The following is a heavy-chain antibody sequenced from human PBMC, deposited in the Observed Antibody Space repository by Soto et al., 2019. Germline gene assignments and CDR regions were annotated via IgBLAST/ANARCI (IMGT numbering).Heavy chain of an antibody. J-gene: IGHJ6*02. D-gene: IGHD2-2*01. CDR2: IYYSGST. CDR1: GGSISSYY. CDR3: ARIGGVHCSSTSCYYYYGMDV. V-gene: IGHV4-59*08. Sequence: SETLSLTCTVSGGSISSYYRSWIRQPPGKGLEWIGYIYYSGSTNYNPSLKSRVTISVDTSKNQFSLKLSSVTAADTAVYYCARIGGVHCSSTSCYYYYGMDVWGQGTTVTVSS.